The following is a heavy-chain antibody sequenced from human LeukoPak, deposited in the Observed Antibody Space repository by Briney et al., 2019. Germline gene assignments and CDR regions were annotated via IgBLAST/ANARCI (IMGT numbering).Heavy chain of an antibody. D-gene: IGHD3-22*01. J-gene: IGHJ4*02. CDR3: ARDSAWDSSGYYSYYFDY. Sequence: SETLSLTCTVSGGSISSYYWSWIRQPAGKGLEWIGRIYSSGSTNYNPSLKSRVTMSVDTSKNQFSLKLSSVTAADTAVYYCARDSAWDSSGYYSYYFDYWGQGTLVTVSS. V-gene: IGHV4-4*07. CDR1: GGSISSYY. CDR2: IYSSGST.